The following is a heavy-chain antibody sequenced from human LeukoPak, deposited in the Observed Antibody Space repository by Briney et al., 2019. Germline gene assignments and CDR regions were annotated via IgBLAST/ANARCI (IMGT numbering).Heavy chain of an antibody. D-gene: IGHD4-23*01. J-gene: IGHJ4*02. CDR2: ISGSGESA. CDR3: AKSKVATIGYIDY. CDR1: GFTFSSYA. Sequence: PGGSLRLSCAASGFTFSSYAMSWVRHAPGKGLEWVSSISGSGESAYYADSVKGRFTISRDKTKNTLYLQMNSLRGEDTAVYYCAKSKVATIGYIDYWGQGILVTVST. V-gene: IGHV3-23*01.